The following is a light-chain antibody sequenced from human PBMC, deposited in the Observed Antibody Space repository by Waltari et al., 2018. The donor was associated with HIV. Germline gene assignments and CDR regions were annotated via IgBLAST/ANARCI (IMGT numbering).Light chain of an antibody. CDR3: ATWDRKLGAGVV. Sequence: QSVLTQPPSVSPAPGLDVTIPCSGVGSNIGNSYVSWYQQLPRTAPKILICENNKQPGGIPERFSFSKSGTSATLHTTGIRTGDGTDYNCATWDRKLGAGVVYDGGTELTVL. CDR1: GSNIGNSY. J-gene: IGLJ3*02. CDR2: ENN. V-gene: IGLV1-51*01.